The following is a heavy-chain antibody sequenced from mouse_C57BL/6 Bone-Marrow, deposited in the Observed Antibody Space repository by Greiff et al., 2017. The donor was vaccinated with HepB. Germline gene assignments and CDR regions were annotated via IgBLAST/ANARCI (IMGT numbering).Heavy chain of an antibody. Sequence: VQGVESGAELARPGASVKLSCKASGYTFTSYGISWVKQRTGQGLEWIGEIYPRSGNTYYNEKFKGKATLTADKSSSTAYMELRSLTSEDSAVYFCARSGFTTVVATSSDFDYWGQGTTLTVSS. CDR3: ARSGFTTVVATSSDFDY. CDR2: IYPRSGNT. V-gene: IGHV1-81*01. CDR1: GYTFTSYG. D-gene: IGHD1-1*01. J-gene: IGHJ2*01.